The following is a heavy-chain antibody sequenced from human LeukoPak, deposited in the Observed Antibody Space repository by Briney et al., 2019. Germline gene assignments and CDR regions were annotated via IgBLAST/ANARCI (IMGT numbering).Heavy chain of an antibody. V-gene: IGHV4-39*01. CDR1: GDSIRTSSYY. Sequence: PSETLSLTCTVSGDSIRTSSYYWRWIRQPPGKGLEWIGSIYYSGNTYYNPSLKSRVAISMDTSKNQFSLKLTSVTAADTAVYYCARQFYHDSSGADYWGQGALVTVSS. D-gene: IGHD3-22*01. CDR2: IYYSGNT. J-gene: IGHJ4*02. CDR3: ARQFYHDSSGADY.